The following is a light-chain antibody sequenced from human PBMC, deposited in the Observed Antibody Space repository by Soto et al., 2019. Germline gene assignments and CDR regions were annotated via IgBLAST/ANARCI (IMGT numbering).Light chain of an antibody. J-gene: IGLJ1*01. CDR1: SSDVGGYNY. CDR2: DVS. CDR3: SSYTSSSPYV. Sequence: QCVLTQPASVSGAPGQGITISCTGTSSDVGGYNYVSWYQQHPGKAPKLMIYDVSNRPSGVSNRFSGSKSGNTASLTISGLQAEDEADYYCSSYTSSSPYVFGTGTKVTVL. V-gene: IGLV2-14*01.